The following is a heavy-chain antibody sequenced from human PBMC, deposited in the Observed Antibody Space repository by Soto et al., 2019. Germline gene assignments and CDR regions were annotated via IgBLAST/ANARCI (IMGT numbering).Heavy chain of an antibody. D-gene: IGHD6-13*01. CDR1: GYTFTSYG. V-gene: IGHV1-18*04. CDR3: AIATIAAAGTHYYYSYGMDV. J-gene: IGHJ6*04. Sequence: ASVKISCKASGYTFTSYGISWVRQAPGQGLEWMGWISACNGNTNYAQKLQGRVTMTTDTSTSTAYMELRSLRSDDTAVYYCAIATIAAAGTHYYYSYGMDVWGKGTKVAVSS. CDR2: ISACNGNT.